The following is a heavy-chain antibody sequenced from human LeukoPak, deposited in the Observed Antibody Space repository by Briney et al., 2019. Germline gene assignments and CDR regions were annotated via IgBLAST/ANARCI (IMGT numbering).Heavy chain of an antibody. J-gene: IGHJ5*02. V-gene: IGHV5-51*01. CDR2: IYPGDSDT. CDR3: ARLEETNWFDP. Sequence: GESLKISCKGSGYSFTNYWIGWVRQMPGKGLEWMGIIYPGDSDTRYSPSFQGQVTISADKAISTAYLQWSSLEASDTAMYYCARLEETNWFDPWGQGTLVTVSS. CDR1: GYSFTNYW. D-gene: IGHD5-24*01.